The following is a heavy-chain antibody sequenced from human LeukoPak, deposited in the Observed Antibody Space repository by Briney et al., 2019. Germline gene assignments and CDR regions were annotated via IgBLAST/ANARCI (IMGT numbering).Heavy chain of an antibody. J-gene: IGHJ4*02. CDR2: IYHSGST. CDR1: GYSISSGFY. CDR3: AIEEGSSGYYSGLY. D-gene: IGHD3-22*01. Sequence: PSETLSLTCTVSGYSISSGFYWGWIRQPPGKGLECIGSIYHSGSTYYNPSLKSRVTISVDTSKNQFSLKLSSVTAADTAVYYCAIEEGSSGYYSGLYWGQGTLVTVSS. V-gene: IGHV4-38-2*02.